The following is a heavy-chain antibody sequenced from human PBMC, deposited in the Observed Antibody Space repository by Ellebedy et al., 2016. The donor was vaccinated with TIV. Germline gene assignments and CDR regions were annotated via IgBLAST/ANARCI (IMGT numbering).Heavy chain of an antibody. CDR2: ISSSSYI. Sequence: GESLKISCAASGFTFSDYYMSWIRQAPGKGLEWVSSISSSSYIYYADSVKGRFTISRDNANNSLYLQMNSLRAEDTAVYYCARDAGYFDLWGRGILVTVSS. J-gene: IGHJ2*01. CDR1: GFTFSDYY. V-gene: IGHV3-69-1*02. CDR3: ARDAGYFDL.